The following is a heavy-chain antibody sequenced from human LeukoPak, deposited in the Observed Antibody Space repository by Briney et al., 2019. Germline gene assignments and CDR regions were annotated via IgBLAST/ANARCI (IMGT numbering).Heavy chain of an antibody. D-gene: IGHD2-15*01. J-gene: IGHJ1*01. CDR1: GFIFSNYG. CDR2: ISYDGSNK. CDR3: AKDTKPRLAVAAPFH. V-gene: IGHV3-30*18. Sequence: PGRSLRLSCAASGFIFSNYGMHWVRQAPGKGLEWVAVISYDGSNKYYADSVKGRFTISRDNSKNTLYLQMNSLRAEDTAVYYCAKDTKPRLAVAAPFHWGQGTLVTVSS.